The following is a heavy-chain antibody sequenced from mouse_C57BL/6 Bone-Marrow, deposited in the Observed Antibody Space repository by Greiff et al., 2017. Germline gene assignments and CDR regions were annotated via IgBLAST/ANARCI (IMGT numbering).Heavy chain of an antibody. CDR3: ARNYYGSSQGYFDV. Sequence: VQLQQSGPELVKPGASVKLSCKASGYSFTDYNMNWVKQSTGKSLEWIGVINPNYGTTSYNQKFKGKATLTVDQSSSTAYMQLNSLTSEDSAVYYCARNYYGSSQGYFDVWGTGTTVTVSS. V-gene: IGHV1-39*01. D-gene: IGHD1-1*01. CDR1: GYSFTDYN. CDR2: INPNYGTT. J-gene: IGHJ1*03.